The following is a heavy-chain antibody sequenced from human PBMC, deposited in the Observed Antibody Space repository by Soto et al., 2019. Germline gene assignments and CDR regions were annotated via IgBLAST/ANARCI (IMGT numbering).Heavy chain of an antibody. CDR1: GFTVSSNF. V-gene: IGHV3-66*04. Sequence: PGGSLRLSCAASGFTVSSNFMSWVRQAPGKVQEWVSVIYGGGDTYYADSVKGRFTISRDNAKNTLYLQMNSLRAEDTAVYYCAKQAPYSNSWYEIDHWGQGTLVTVSS. CDR3: AKQAPYSNSWYEIDH. D-gene: IGHD6-13*01. CDR2: IYGGGDT. J-gene: IGHJ4*02.